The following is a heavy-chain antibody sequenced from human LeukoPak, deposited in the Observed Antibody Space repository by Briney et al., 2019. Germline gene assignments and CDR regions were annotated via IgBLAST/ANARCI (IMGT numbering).Heavy chain of an antibody. CDR2: ISSSGSTI. D-gene: IGHD3/OR15-3a*01. J-gene: IGHJ3*02. CDR3: ARKRFLDRDAFDI. CDR1: GFTFSDYY. V-gene: IGHV3-11*04. Sequence: GVLRLSCAASGFTFSDYYMSWIRQAPGKGLEWVSYISSSGSTIYYADSVKGRFTISRDNAKNSLYLQMNSLRAEDTAVYYCARKRFLDRDAFDIWGQGTMVTVSS.